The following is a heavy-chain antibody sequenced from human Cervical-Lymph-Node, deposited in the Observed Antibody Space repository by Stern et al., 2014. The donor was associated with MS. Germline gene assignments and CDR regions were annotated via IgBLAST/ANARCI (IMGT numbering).Heavy chain of an antibody. CDR1: GYTFTNYN. D-gene: IGHD3-10*01. V-gene: IGHV1-8*01. J-gene: IGHJ6*02. CDR3: ARVRFYGSGIYYALGDGMDV. CDR2: MNPNSGNK. Sequence: VQLVESGAEVKKPGASVKVSCKASGYTFTNYNIDWVRQATGQGLEWMGWMNPNSGNKGYAQRFQGRVTMTRDTSTSTAYMELSSLEAEDTAVYYCARVRFYGSGIYYALGDGMDVWGQGTTVTVSS.